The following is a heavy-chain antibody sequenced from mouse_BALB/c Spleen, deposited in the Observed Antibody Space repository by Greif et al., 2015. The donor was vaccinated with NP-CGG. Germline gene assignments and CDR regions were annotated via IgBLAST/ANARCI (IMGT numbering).Heavy chain of an antibody. CDR2: IKLKSNNYAT. D-gene: IGHD1-1*01. CDR3: TRIYYGYFDY. J-gene: IGHJ2*01. V-gene: IGHV6-6*02. CDR1: GFTFSNYW. Sequence: EVMLVESGGGLVQPGGSMKLSCVASGFTFSNYWMNWVRQSPEKGLEWVAEIKLKSNNYATHYAESVKGRFTISRDDSKSSVYLQMNNLRAEDTGIYYCTRIYYGYFDYWGQGTTLAVSS.